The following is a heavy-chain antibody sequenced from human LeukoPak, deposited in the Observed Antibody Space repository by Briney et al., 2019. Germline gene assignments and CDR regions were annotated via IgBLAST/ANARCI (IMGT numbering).Heavy chain of an antibody. CDR3: ARALSSGPITMVRGDKYNWFDP. CDR1: GYTFTSYG. D-gene: IGHD3-10*01. J-gene: IGHJ5*02. CDR2: ISAYNGNT. Sequence: ASVKVSCKASGYTFTSYGISWVRQAPGQGLEWMGWISAYNGNTNYAQKLQGRVTMTTDTSTSTAYMELRSLRSDDTAVYYCARALSSGPITMVRGDKYNWFDPWGQGTLVTVSS. V-gene: IGHV1-18*01.